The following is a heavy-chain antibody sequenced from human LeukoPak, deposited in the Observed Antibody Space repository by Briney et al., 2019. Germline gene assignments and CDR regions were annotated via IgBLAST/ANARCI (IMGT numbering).Heavy chain of an antibody. V-gene: IGHV4-34*01. CDR1: GGSFSGYY. J-gene: IGHJ6*03. D-gene: IGHD3-9*01. CDR3: ARAERLRYFDWLLYTPLDYYYYMDV. Sequence: SETLSLTCAVYGGSFSGYYWSWIRQPPGKGLKWIGEINHSGSTNYNPSLKSRVTISVDTSKNQFSLKLSSVTAADTAVYYCARAERLRYFDWLLYTPLDYYYYMDVWGKGTTVTISS. CDR2: INHSGST.